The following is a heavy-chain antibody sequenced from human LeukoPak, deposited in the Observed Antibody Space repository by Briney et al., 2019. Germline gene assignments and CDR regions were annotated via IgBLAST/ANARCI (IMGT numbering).Heavy chain of an antibody. CDR3: ARYGFSSVWQGGWHAFDI. Sequence: ASVKVSCKASGYTFTSYYLHWVRQPPGQGLEWMGIIHPTVGDTTYAQKFQGRVTMTRDMYTGTVYMDLSSLRSEDTAVYYCARYGFSSVWQGGWHAFDIWGQGTTVTVS. V-gene: IGHV1-46*01. J-gene: IGHJ3*02. CDR2: IHPTVGDT. D-gene: IGHD6-25*01. CDR1: GYTFTSYY.